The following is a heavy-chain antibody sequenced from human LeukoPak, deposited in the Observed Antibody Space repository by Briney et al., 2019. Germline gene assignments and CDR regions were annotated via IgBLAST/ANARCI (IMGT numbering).Heavy chain of an antibody. CDR1: GGSIGTYY. D-gene: IGHD7-27*01. CDR3: VRDGPSWGLL. CDR2: IFTTGGA. J-gene: IGHJ4*02. Sequence: PSETLSLTCTVSGGSIGTYYWSWIRQPAGKGLEWIGRIFTTGGANYNPSLKSRVTMSLDTSKNLFSLKLNSATAADTAVYYCVRDGPSWGLLWGQGALVTVSS. V-gene: IGHV4-4*07.